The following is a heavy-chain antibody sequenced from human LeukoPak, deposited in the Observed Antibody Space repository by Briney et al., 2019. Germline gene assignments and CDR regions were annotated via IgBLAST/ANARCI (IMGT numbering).Heavy chain of an antibody. CDR2: INSDGSST. CDR3: SRAVAAGSDI. Sequence: GGSLKLSCAACGFTFSSYWMHWVRQGPGKGLVWVSRINSDGSSTTYADSVKGRFTISRDNAKNTLYLQMNSLRAEDTAVYHCSRAVAAGSDIWGQGTMVTVSS. J-gene: IGHJ3*02. D-gene: IGHD6-19*01. V-gene: IGHV3-74*01. CDR1: GFTFSSYW.